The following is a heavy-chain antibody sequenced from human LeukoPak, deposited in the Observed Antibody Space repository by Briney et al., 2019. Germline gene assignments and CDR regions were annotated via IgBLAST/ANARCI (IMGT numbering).Heavy chain of an antibody. Sequence: GGSLRLSCAASGFTFSNYAMTWVRQAPGKGLEWVSLIYSGGSTCYADSVKGRFTISRDNSKNTLYLQMNSLRADDTAVYYCGRSYSSGWYNWFDPRGQGTLVTVSS. CDR3: GRSYSSGWYNWFDP. V-gene: IGHV3-23*03. D-gene: IGHD6-19*01. CDR1: GFTFSNYA. CDR2: IYSGGST. J-gene: IGHJ5*02.